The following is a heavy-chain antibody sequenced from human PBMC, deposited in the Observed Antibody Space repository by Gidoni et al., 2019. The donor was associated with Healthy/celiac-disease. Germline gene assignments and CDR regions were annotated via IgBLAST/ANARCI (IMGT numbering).Heavy chain of an antibody. Sequence: QVQLVQSGAEVKKPGASVKVPCKASGYTFTGYYMHWVRQAPGQGLEWMGWINPNSGGTNYAQKFPGRVTMTRDTSISTAYMELSRLRSDDTAVYYCASSYCSSTSCYPSPYDYWGQGTLVTVSS. J-gene: IGHJ4*02. CDR3: ASSYCSSTSCYPSPYDY. V-gene: IGHV1-2*02. D-gene: IGHD2-2*01. CDR2: INPNSGGT. CDR1: GYTFTGYY.